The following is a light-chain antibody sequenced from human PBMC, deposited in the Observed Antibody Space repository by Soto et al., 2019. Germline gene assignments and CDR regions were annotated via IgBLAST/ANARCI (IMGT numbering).Light chain of an antibody. Sequence: QPVLTQPASVSGSPGQSITISCTGSSSDVGSYNLVSWYQQHPGKAPKLMIYEINKRPSGVSNRFSGSKSGNTASLTISGLQAEDEADYYCCSFAGSSTPYVFGTGTKLTVL. CDR3: CSFAGSSTPYV. CDR2: EIN. CDR1: SSDVGSYNL. V-gene: IGLV2-23*02. J-gene: IGLJ1*01.